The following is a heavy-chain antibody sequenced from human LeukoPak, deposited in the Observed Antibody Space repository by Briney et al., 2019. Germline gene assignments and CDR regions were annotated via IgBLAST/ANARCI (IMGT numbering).Heavy chain of an antibody. CDR3: AKGMDQPDY. CDR2: ISYDGSNE. V-gene: IGHV3-30*18. CDR1: GFTFSSCG. D-gene: IGHD3/OR15-3a*01. J-gene: IGHJ4*02. Sequence: QPGRSLRLSCAASGFTFSSCGMHWVRQAPGKGLEWVAVISYDGSNEYYADSVKGRFTISRDNSKNTLYLQMNSLRAEDTAVYYCAKGMDQPDYWGQGTLVTVSS.